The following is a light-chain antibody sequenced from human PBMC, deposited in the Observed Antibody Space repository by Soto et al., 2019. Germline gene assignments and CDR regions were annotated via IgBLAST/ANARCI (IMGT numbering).Light chain of an antibody. CDR2: AAS. CDR1: QGISSY. CDR3: QQYYSYPWT. V-gene: IGKV1-8*01. J-gene: IGKJ1*01. Sequence: AIRMTQSPSSFSASTGDRVTITCRASQGISSYLAWYQQKPGKAPKLLIYAASTLQSVVPSRFSGSGSGTDFTITISCLQSEDFATYYCQQYYSYPWTFGQGTKVEIK.